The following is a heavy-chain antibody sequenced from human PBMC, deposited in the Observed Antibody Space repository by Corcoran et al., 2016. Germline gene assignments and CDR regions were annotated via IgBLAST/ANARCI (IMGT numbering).Heavy chain of an antibody. CDR3: ARALPGGGLQLNY. V-gene: IGHV1-2*04. D-gene: IGHD5-12*01. CDR1: GYTFTGYY. Sequence: QVQLVQSVAEVKKPGASVKVSCKASGYTFTGYYMHWVRQAPGQGLEWRGWINPNSGGTNYAQKFQGWVTMTRDTSISTAYMEVSRLRSDDTAVYYWARALPGGGLQLNYWGQGTLVTVSS. J-gene: IGHJ4*02. CDR2: INPNSGGT.